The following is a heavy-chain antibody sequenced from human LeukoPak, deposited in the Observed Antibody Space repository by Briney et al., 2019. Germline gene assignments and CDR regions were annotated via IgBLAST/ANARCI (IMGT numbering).Heavy chain of an antibody. J-gene: IGHJ4*02. Sequence: GGSLRLSCAASGFTFSSYGMHWVRQAPGKGLEWVAVISYDGSNKYYADSVKGRFTISRDNAKNSLFLQMNSLRAEDTAVYYCATYSGYDRIFDYWGQGTLVTVSS. D-gene: IGHD5-12*01. CDR3: ATYSGYDRIFDY. CDR2: ISYDGSNK. V-gene: IGHV3-30*03. CDR1: GFTFSSYG.